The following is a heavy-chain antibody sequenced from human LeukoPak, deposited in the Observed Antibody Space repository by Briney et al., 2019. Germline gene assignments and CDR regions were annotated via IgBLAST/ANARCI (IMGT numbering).Heavy chain of an antibody. Sequence: GGSLRLSCAASGFTFSSYWMSWVRQAPGKGLEWVANIKHDGSEKYYVDSVKGRFTISRDNAKNSLYLQMNSLRAEDTAVYYCARGYSSGWDSYFDYWGQGTLVTVSS. CDR1: GFTFSSYW. J-gene: IGHJ4*02. CDR2: IKHDGSEK. CDR3: ARGYSSGWDSYFDY. V-gene: IGHV3-7*01. D-gene: IGHD6-19*01.